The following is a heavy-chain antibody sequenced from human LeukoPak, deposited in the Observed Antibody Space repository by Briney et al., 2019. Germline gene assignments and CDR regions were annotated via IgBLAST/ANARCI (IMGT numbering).Heavy chain of an antibody. J-gene: IGHJ3*02. CDR3: ATSIGRKNDFQI. D-gene: IGHD1-14*01. V-gene: IGHV4-59*08. Sequence: PSETLSLTCSVSGASLTSLYWTGIRQPPGRGLEWIGFVSYSGGTNYNPSLKSRLYMSMDTSKNQFFLNLGSVTASDTAVYFCATSIGRKNDFQIRGTGTAVTVSS. CDR2: VSYSGGT. CDR1: GASLTSLY.